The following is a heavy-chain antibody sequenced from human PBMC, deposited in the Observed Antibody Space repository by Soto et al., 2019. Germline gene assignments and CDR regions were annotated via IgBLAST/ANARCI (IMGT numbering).Heavy chain of an antibody. J-gene: IGHJ4*02. V-gene: IGHV1-69*01. Sequence: QVQMVQSGAEEKKPGSSARVSCKVSGGTFSRHSISWVRQAPGQGLEWVGGIIPIFDATQYAQKFQGRLTITADESTTTFHMDLSGLRPEDTAIYYCARDLTSVRGSWGQGTLVTVS. D-gene: IGHD3-10*01. CDR2: IIPIFDAT. CDR3: ARDLTSVRGS. CDR1: GGTFSRHS.